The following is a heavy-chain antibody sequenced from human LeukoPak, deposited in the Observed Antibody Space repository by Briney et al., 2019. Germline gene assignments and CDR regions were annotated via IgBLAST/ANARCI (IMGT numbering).Heavy chain of an antibody. V-gene: IGHV5-51*01. Sequence: GESLKISCKGSGYSFTSYWIGWVRQMPGKGLEWMGIIYPGDSDTRYSPSFQSQVTISADKSISTAYLQWSSLKASDTAMYYCARQQTVGGKAPLPPYYYYGMDVWGQGTTVTVSS. J-gene: IGHJ6*02. D-gene: IGHD4-23*01. CDR1: GYSFTSYW. CDR3: ARQQTVGGKAPLPPYYYYGMDV. CDR2: IYPGDSDT.